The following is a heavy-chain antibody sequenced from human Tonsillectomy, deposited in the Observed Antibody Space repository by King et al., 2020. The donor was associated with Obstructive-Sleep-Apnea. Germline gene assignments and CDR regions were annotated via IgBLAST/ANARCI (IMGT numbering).Heavy chain of an antibody. D-gene: IGHD1-26*01. J-gene: IGHJ5*02. CDR3: AKDSSRSYYVPWFDP. V-gene: IGHV3-9*01. CDR1: GFTFDDYA. CDR2: LSWNIVSS. Sequence: VQLVESGGGLVQPGRSLRLSCAASGFTFDDYAMHWVRQAPGKGLEWVSGLSWNIVSSSYADSLKGQFTLSRDNAKNSLYLQMNSLRAEETALYYCAKDSSRSYYVPWFDPWGQGTLVTVSS.